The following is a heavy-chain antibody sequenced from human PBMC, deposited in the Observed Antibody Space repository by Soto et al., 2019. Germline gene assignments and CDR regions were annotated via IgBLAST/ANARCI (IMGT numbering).Heavy chain of an antibody. CDR1: GFAFYYYN. Sequence: GGSLRLSCAASGFAFYYYNMNWVRQAPGRGLEWVSSISGSGSDIHFTDSVKGRFTISRDNAKTSLYLQMDSLRPDDTATYYSPRQGLTKYTHYYFDLWGQGALVTVSS. D-gene: IGHD2-8*01. CDR3: PRQGLTKYTHYYFDL. CDR2: ISGSGSDI. J-gene: IGHJ4*01. V-gene: IGHV3-21*01.